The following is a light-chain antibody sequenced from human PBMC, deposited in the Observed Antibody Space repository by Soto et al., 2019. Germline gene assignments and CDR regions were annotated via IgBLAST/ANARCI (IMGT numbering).Light chain of an antibody. CDR1: TGAVTSSNY. CDR2: STN. Sequence: QTVVTQEPSLTVSPGGTVTLTCAVYTGAVTSSNYPNWFQQKPGQPPRALIYSTNHKYSWTPARFSGSLLGGKAALTLSGVQREDEADYYCLLYYGGQLGVFGGGTKLTVL. V-gene: IGLV7-43*01. CDR3: LLYYGGQLGV. J-gene: IGLJ2*01.